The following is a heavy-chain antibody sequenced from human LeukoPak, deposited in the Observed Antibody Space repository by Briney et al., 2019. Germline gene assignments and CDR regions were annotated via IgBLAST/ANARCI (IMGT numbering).Heavy chain of an antibody. V-gene: IGHV4-61*02. CDR1: GGSISSGSYY. CDR2: IYTSGST. Sequence: SETLSLTCTVSGGSISSGSYYWSWIRQPAGKVLEWIGRIYTSGSTNYNPSLKSRVTISVDTSKNQFSLKLSSVTAADTAVYYSARWRMRVGAIDYWGQGTLVTVSS. D-gene: IGHD1-26*01. CDR3: ARWRMRVGAIDY. J-gene: IGHJ4*02.